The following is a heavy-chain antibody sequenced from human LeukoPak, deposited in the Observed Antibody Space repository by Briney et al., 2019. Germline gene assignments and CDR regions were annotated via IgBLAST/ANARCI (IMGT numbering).Heavy chain of an antibody. CDR2: INGDGSYT. CDR3: VRDGRNWL. V-gene: IGHV3-74*01. D-gene: IGHD1-1*01. Sequence: GGSLRLSCAASGFTFSSYCMHWVRLGPGNGPGWVSRINGDGSYTNYADSVKGRFTISRDKAKNTMFLQMNSLRGEDSAMYFCVRDGRNWLWGQGTLVTVSS. J-gene: IGHJ4*02. CDR1: GFTFSSYC.